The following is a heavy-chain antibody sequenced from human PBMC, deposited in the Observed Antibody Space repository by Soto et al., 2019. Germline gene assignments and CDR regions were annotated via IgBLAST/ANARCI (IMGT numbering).Heavy chain of an antibody. J-gene: IGHJ4*02. CDR3: ATPRDY. V-gene: IGHV3-30*03. CDR2: ISYDGSNK. CDR1: RFTFSSYG. Sequence: QVQLVESGGGVVQPGRSLRLSCAASRFTFSSYGMHWVRQAPGKGLEWVAVISYDGSNKYYADSVKGRFTISRDNSKNTLYLQMNSLRAEDTAVYYCATPRDYWGQGTLVTVSS.